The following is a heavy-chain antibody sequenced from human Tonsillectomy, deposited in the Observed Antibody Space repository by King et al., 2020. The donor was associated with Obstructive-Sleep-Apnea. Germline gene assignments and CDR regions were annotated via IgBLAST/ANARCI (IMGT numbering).Heavy chain of an antibody. Sequence: VQLVESGGGVVQPGRSLRLSCAASGFTFTSYGMHWVRQAPGKGLEWVAVISYDESNKHYADSVKGRFTISRDNSKNTLYLQMNSLGVEDTAVYYCAKCYNSGSYYNGPRDWGQGTLVTVSS. D-gene: IGHD3-10*01. CDR3: AKCYNSGSYYNGPRD. V-gene: IGHV3-30*18. CDR1: GFTFTSYG. CDR2: ISYDESNK. J-gene: IGHJ4*02.